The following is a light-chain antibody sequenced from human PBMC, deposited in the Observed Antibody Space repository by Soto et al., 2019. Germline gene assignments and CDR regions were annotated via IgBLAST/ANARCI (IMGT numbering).Light chain of an antibody. J-gene: IGKJ3*01. CDR1: QSISSY. V-gene: IGKV3-11*01. CDR2: DVS. CDR3: QQRSNWPPFT. Sequence: EIVLTQSPATLSLSPGERAARSCRASQSISSYLAWYQQKPGQAPRLLIYDVSNRAPGIPARFSGSGSGTDFTLTISSLEPEDFAVYYCQQRSNWPPFTFGPGTKADIK.